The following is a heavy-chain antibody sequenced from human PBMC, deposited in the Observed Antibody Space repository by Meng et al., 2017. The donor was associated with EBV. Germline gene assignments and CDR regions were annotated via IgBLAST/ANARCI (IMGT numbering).Heavy chain of an antibody. V-gene: IGHV4-39*07. CDR3: ARSSPVRFGELSN. J-gene: IGHJ4*02. CDR1: GGSISSSSYY. Sequence: QLQLQESGPGLVTPSXTLSPTCTVSGGSISSSSYYWGWIRQPPGKGLEWIGSIYYSGSTYYNPSLKSRVTISVDTSKNQFSLKLSSVTAADTAVYYCARSSPVRFGELSNWGQGTLVTV. CDR2: IYYSGST. D-gene: IGHD3-10*01.